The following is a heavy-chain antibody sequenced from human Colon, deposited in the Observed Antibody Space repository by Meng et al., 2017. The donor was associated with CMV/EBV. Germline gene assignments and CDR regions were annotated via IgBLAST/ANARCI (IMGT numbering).Heavy chain of an antibody. V-gene: IGHV1-69*10. CDR2: ILPVLDVG. D-gene: IGHD3-22*01. CDR1: GGTFSTNA. J-gene: IGHJ4*02. Sequence: SVKVSCKASGGTFSTNAITWVRQAPGHGLEWMGGILPVLDVGHHAQKFQGRVTITADKSTSTAYMELRSLRSDDTAVYYCARESSAPYDSIGFPHYWGQGTLVTVSS. CDR3: ARESSAPYDSIGFPHY.